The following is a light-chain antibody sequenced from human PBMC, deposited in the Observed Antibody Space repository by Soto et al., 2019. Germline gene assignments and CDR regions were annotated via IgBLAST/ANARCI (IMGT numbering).Light chain of an antibody. CDR1: QSVSSSY. CDR3: QQYGSSPQKT. V-gene: IGKV3-20*01. Sequence: EIVLTQSPGTLSLSPGERATLSCRASQSVSSSYLAWYQQQPGQAPRLLIYGASSRATGIPDRFSGSGSGTDFTLTISRLEPEDFAVYYCQQYGSSPQKTFGQGTKVEIK. CDR2: GAS. J-gene: IGKJ1*01.